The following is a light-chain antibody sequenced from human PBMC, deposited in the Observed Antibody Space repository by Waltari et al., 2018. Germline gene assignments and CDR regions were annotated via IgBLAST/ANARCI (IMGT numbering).Light chain of an antibody. CDR2: EGS. Sequence: QSALTQPASVSGSPGQSLTLSCTGTSSDVGGYNLVSWYQQHPGKAPKFIIYEGSKRPSGVSTRFSGSKPGNTASLTISGLQAEDEADYYCCSYAGSRTFVFGTGTKVTVL. V-gene: IGLV2-23*01. CDR3: CSYAGSRTFV. J-gene: IGLJ1*01. CDR1: SSDVGGYNL.